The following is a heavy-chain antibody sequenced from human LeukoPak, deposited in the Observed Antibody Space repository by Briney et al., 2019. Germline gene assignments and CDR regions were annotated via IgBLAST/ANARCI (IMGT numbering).Heavy chain of an antibody. CDR2: ISSSSSYI. D-gene: IGHD5-18*01. CDR3: AREDDTAMVTPYYFDY. CDR1: GFTFSSYS. V-gene: IGHV3-21*01. J-gene: IGHJ4*02. Sequence: GGSLRLSCAASGFTFSSYSMNWVRQAPGKGLEWVSSISSSSSYIYYADSVKGRFTISRDNAKNSLYLQMNSLRAEDTAVYHCAREDDTAMVTPYYFDYWGQGTLVTVSS.